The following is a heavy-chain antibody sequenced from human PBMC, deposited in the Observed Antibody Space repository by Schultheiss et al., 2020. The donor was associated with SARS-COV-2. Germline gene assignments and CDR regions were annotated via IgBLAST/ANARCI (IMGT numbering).Heavy chain of an antibody. Sequence: GGSLRLSCAASGFTFSSYSMNWVRQAPGKGLEWVSSISSSSSYIYYADSVKGRFTISRDNAKNSLYLQMNSLRAEDTAVYYCARGRKRITIFGVVPPADTTIYGMDVWGQGTTVTVSS. CDR3: ARGRKRITIFGVVPPADTTIYGMDV. D-gene: IGHD3-3*01. J-gene: IGHJ6*02. CDR2: ISSSSSYI. V-gene: IGHV3-21*01. CDR1: GFTFSSYS.